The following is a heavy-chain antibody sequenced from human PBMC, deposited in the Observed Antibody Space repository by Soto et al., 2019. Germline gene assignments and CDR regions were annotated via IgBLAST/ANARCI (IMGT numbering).Heavy chain of an antibody. Sequence: GGSLRLSCAASGFTLSNFAMGWVRQAPGKGLEWVSVVSGSGITTKYADSVKGRFTISRDNSKNTLYLQMNSLRAEDTAVYYCARVGREFSFLGPGMAGKFDYWGQGTLVTVSS. V-gene: IGHV3-23*01. J-gene: IGHJ4*02. CDR2: VSGSGITT. CDR1: GFTLSNFA. D-gene: IGHD6-19*01. CDR3: ARVGREFSFLGPGMAGKFDY.